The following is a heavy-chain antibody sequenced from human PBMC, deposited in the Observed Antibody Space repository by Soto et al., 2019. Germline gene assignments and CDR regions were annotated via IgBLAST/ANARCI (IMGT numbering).Heavy chain of an antibody. D-gene: IGHD4-4*01. V-gene: IGHV3-15*07. J-gene: IGHJ4*02. Sequence: EVQLVESGGGLVKPGASLRLSCAVSGLKFSDAWMNWVRQAPGKGLEWVGRMKSKGGGETKDYAAPVKGRFAISRDDSRDTLYLQMNSLKIEDTAVYYCAWDNSGRFRTDHWGQGTLVTVS. CDR2: MKSKGGGETK. CDR1: GLKFSDAW. CDR3: AWDNSGRFRTDH.